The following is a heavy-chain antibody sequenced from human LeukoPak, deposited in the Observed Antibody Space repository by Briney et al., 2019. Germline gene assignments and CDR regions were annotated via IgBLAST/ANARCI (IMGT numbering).Heavy chain of an antibody. CDR3: ARRAGAYSHPYDY. CDR1: GFTVSSNS. CDR2: IYSDNT. Sequence: GGSLRLSCTVSGFTVSSNSRSWVRQAPGKGLEWVSFIYSDNTRYSDSVKGRFTISRDNSKNTLYLQMNSLRAEDTAVYYCARRAGAYSHPYDYWGQGTLVTVSS. J-gene: IGHJ4*02. D-gene: IGHD4/OR15-4a*01. V-gene: IGHV3-53*01.